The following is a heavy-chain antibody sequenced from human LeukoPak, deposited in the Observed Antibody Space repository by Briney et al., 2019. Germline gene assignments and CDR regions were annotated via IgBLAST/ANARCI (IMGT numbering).Heavy chain of an antibody. J-gene: IGHJ4*02. CDR1: GFTFSSYG. CDR2: ISYDGSNK. CDR3: AKQVGYCSGGSCYHEFDY. V-gene: IGHV3-30*18. D-gene: IGHD2-15*01. Sequence: GGSLRLSCAASGFTFSSYGMRWVRQAPGKGLEWVAVISYDGSNKYYADSVKGRFTISRDNSKNTLYLQMNSLRAEDTAVYYCAKQVGYCSGGSCYHEFDYWGQGTLVTVSS.